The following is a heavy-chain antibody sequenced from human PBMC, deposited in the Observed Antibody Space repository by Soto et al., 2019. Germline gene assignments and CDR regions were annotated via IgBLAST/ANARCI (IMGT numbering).Heavy chain of an antibody. V-gene: IGHV3-23*01. CDR1: GFIFSSYA. J-gene: IGHJ5*02. Sequence: GGSLRLSCAASGFIFSSYAMSWVRQAPGKGLEWVSTLSGSDGSTYNADPVKGRFTISRDNSKNTLYLQMNSLRAEDTAVYYCVRTYYYGSGIYPTFDPWGQGTLVTVSS. CDR2: LSGSDGST. CDR3: VRTYYYGSGIYPTFDP. D-gene: IGHD3-10*01.